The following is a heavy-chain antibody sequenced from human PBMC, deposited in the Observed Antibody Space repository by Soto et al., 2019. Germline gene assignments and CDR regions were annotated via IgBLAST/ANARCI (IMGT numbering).Heavy chain of an antibody. V-gene: IGHV4-4*02. CDR3: ARSEATGLDY. J-gene: IGHJ4*02. CDR2: AHHSGRT. D-gene: IGHD1-26*01. Sequence: PSETLSLTCTVSGGSISSGDYYWNWVRQSPGKGLEWIGEAHHSGRTNYNPSLKSRVTISVDKSKNHFSLRLSSVTAADTAVYYCARSEATGLDYWGQGTLVTVSS. CDR1: GGSISSGDYY.